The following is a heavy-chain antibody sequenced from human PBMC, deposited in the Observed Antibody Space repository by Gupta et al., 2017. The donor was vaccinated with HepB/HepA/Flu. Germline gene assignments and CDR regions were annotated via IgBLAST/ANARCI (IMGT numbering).Heavy chain of an antibody. CDR3: ARGPITIFPGSYFDY. Sequence: EVQLVESGGGVVRPGGSLRRSCAASGFTFADYGMSWVRQAPGKGLEWVSGINWNGGSTGYADSVKGRFTISRDNAKNSLYLQMNSLRAEDTALYYCARGPITIFPGSYFDYWGQGTLVTVSS. CDR1: GFTFADYG. V-gene: IGHV3-20*04. D-gene: IGHD3-3*01. J-gene: IGHJ4*02. CDR2: INWNGGST.